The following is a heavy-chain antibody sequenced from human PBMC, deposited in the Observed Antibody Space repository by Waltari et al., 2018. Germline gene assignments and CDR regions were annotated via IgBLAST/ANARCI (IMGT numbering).Heavy chain of an antibody. CDR2: NKPGRPDE. V-gene: IGHV5-51*01. Sequence: EVHLVQSGAEVKKAGESLKISCQASGYMFNNFWIGWVRQMPWKGLEWMGINKPGRPDERSSRSVEGQVVISVDKSIGTAYLQWTSRKASDSAIYYCARRSERGNWIQAWLGDFDVWGQGTMVTVSS. D-gene: IGHD6-19*01. CDR3: ARRSERGNWIQAWLGDFDV. CDR1: GYMFNNFW. J-gene: IGHJ3*01.